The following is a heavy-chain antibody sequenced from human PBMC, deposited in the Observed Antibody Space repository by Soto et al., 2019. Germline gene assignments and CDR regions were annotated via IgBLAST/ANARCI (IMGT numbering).Heavy chain of an antibody. J-gene: IGHJ4*02. CDR1: GFTFSSYG. D-gene: IGHD3-9*01. CDR3: AKESRSIRYFDWSFDY. Sequence: GGSLRLSCAASGFTFSSYGMHWVRQAPGKGLEWVAVISYDGSNKYYADSVKGRFTISRDNSKNTLYLQMNSLRAEDTAVYYCAKESRSIRYFDWSFDYWGQGTLVTVSS. V-gene: IGHV3-30*18. CDR2: ISYDGSNK.